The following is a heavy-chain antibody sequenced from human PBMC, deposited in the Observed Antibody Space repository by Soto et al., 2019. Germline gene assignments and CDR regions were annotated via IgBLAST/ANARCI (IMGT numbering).Heavy chain of an antibody. D-gene: IGHD6-6*01. CDR2: IRTKTDGGTT. V-gene: IGHV3-15*01. J-gene: IGHJ4*02. CDR1: GFTFTSAW. Sequence: PGGSLRLSCAVSGFTFTSAWMSWVRQAPGKGLEWVGLIRTKTDGGTTDYVAPVKGRSTISRDDSKNTLYLQMNSLKTEDTAVYYCTTGPPRFDYWAQGTLVTVSS. CDR3: TTGPPRFDY.